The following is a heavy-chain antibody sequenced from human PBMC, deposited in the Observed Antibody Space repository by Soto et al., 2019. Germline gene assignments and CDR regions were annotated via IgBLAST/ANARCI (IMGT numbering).Heavy chain of an antibody. J-gene: IGHJ4*02. Sequence: GASVKVSCKASGYTFSDYYIRWVRQAPGQGLEWMGRIIPILGIANYAQKFQGRVTITADKSTSTAYMELSSLRSEDTAVYYCARSFDYWGQGTLVTVSS. CDR2: IIPILGIA. V-gene: IGHV1-69*02. CDR1: GYTFSDYY. CDR3: ARSFDY.